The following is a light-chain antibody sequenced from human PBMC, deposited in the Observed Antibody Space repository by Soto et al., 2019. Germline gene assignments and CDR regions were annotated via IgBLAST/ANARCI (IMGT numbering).Light chain of an antibody. CDR1: SSDVGGYNF. CDR2: EVS. J-gene: IGLJ1*01. Sequence: PPSASGSPGQAVTISCAGTSSDVGGYNFVSWYQQHPGKAPKLMIYEVSKRPSGVPDRFSGSKSGNTASLTVSGLQAEDEADYYCNSYAGSNNLGFVFGTGTKVTVL. CDR3: NSYAGSNNLGFV. V-gene: IGLV2-8*01.